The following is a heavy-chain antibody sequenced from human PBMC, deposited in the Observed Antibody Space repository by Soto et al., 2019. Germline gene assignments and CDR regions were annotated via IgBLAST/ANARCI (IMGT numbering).Heavy chain of an antibody. CDR1: GFTFSSYA. V-gene: IGHV3-30-3*01. D-gene: IGHD2-21*01. CDR3: ARDEVFARYYFDY. Sequence: PGGSLRLSCAASGFTFSSYAMHWVRQAPGKGLEWVAVISYDGSNKYYADSVKGRFTISRDNSKNTLYLQMNSLRAEDTAVYYCARDEVFARYYFDYWGQGTPVTVSS. CDR2: ISYDGSNK. J-gene: IGHJ4*02.